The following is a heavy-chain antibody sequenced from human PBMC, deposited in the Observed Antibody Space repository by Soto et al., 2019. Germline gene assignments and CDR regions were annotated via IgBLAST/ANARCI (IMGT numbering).Heavy chain of an antibody. CDR1: GYRFETYA. V-gene: IGHV1-18*01. CDR2: TSSYNIDT. J-gene: IGHJ6*02. CDR3: ARGHGVISGAMYV. D-gene: IGHD3-3*01. Sequence: QVQLVQSGAEVKKPGASVKVSCKSSGYRFETYAMNWVRQAPGQGLAWMGWTSSYNIDTFYADKFQDRVSMTTDTSMCTGYMELRSLSADDTALYYSARGHGVISGAMYVWGQGTAVTVSS.